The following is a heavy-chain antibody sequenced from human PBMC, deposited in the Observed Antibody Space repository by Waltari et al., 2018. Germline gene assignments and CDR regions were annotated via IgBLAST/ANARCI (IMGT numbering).Heavy chain of an antibody. CDR3: ARGDSSSSKSGWFDP. CDR1: GGSFSGYY. Sequence: QVQLQQWGAGLLKPSETLSLTCAVYGGSFSGYYWSWICQPPGKGLEWIGEINHSGSTNYNPSLKSRVTISVDTSKNQFSLKLSSVTAADTAVYYCARGDSSSSKSGWFDPWGQGTLVTVSS. V-gene: IGHV4-34*01. D-gene: IGHD6-6*01. CDR2: INHSGST. J-gene: IGHJ5*02.